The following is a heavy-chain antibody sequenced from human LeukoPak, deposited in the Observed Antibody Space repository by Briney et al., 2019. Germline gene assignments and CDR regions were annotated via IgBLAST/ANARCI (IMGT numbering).Heavy chain of an antibody. CDR2: ISTAGST. V-gene: IGHV3-23*01. CDR1: GFTLTTNA. CDR3: AKRSEFAVAGKPPHFDY. Sequence: GGSLRPSCEISGFTLTTNAMGCVRQAPGKGLGCVSSISTAGSTFYADSVRGRFTVSRDTSKNTVLLQMNSLRAEDTAVYYCAKRSEFAVAGKPPHFDYWGQGTLVTVSS. D-gene: IGHD6-19*01. J-gene: IGHJ4*02.